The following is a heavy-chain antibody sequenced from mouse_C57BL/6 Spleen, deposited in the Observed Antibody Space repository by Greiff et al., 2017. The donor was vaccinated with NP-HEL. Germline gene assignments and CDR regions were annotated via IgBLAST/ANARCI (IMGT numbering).Heavy chain of an antibody. D-gene: IGHD3-1*01. CDR3: ARSGVRDYARDY. V-gene: IGHV1-80*01. J-gene: IGHJ4*01. CDR2: IYPGDGDT. Sequence: VQLQQSGAELVKPGASVKISCKASGYAFSSYWMNWVKQRPGKGLEWIGQIYPGDGDTNYNGKFKGKATLTADKSSSTAYMQLSSLTSEDSAVYFCARSGVRDYARDYWGQGTSVTVSS. CDR1: GYAFSSYW.